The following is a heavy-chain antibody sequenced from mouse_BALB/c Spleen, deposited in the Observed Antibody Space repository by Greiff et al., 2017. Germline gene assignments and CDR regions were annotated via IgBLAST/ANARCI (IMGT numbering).Heavy chain of an antibody. CDR1: GFTFTDYY. CDR2: IRNKANGYTT. V-gene: IGHV7-3*02. CDR3: AREKYGKAFDY. J-gene: IGHJ2*01. Sequence: EVKVEESGGGLVQPGGSLRLSCATSGFTFTDYYMSWVRQPPGKALEWLGFIRNKANGYTTEYSASVKGRFTISRDNSQSILYLQMNTLRAEDSATYYCAREKYGKAFDYWGQGTTLTVSS. D-gene: IGHD2-10*02.